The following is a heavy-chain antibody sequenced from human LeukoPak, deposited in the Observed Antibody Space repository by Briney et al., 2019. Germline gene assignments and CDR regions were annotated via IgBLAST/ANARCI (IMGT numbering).Heavy chain of an antibody. CDR3: AKEIWPTVTTPGRTYFDY. CDR1: GFIFSHHG. CDR2: IRYDGSNK. D-gene: IGHD4-17*01. J-gene: IGHJ4*02. V-gene: IGHV3-30*02. Sequence: PGGSLRLSCATSGFIFSHHGLNWVRQAPRKGLQWVAFIRYDGSNKNYADSVKGRFTISRDNSKNTLYLQMNSLRAEDTAVYYCAKEIWPTVTTPGRTYFDYWGQGTLVTVSS.